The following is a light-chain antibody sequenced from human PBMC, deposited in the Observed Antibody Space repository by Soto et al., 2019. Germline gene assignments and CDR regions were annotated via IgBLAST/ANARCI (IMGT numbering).Light chain of an antibody. V-gene: IGLV1-40*01. J-gene: IGLJ2*01. CDR1: SSNIGAGYD. Sequence: QAVATQPPSVSGAPGQRVTISCTGSSSNIGAGYDVHWYQQLPGTAPKLLIYGNSNRPSGVPDRFSGSKSGTSASLAITGLQAEDEADYYCQSYDSSLSGSVFGGGTKVTVL. CDR3: QSYDSSLSGSV. CDR2: GNS.